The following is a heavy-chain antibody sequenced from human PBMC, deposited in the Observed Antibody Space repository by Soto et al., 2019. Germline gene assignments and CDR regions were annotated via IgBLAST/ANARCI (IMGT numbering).Heavy chain of an antibody. V-gene: IGHV1-18*01. CDR2: ISAYNGNT. J-gene: IGHJ5*02. CDR1: GYTFTSYG. CDR3: ARRCGSYFNFWFDP. D-gene: IGHD1-26*01. Sequence: ASVKVSCKASGYTFTSYGISWVRQAPGQGLEWMGWISAYNGNTNYAQKLQGRVTMTTDTSTSTAYMELRSLRSDDTAVYYCARRCGSYFNFWFDPCGQGALVTVSS.